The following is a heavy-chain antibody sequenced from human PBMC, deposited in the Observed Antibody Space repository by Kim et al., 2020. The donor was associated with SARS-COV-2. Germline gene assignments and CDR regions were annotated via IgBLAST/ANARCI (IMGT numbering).Heavy chain of an antibody. CDR1: GFTFSSYA. J-gene: IGHJ4*01. CDR3: YNTRGDGTMNF. D-gene: IGHD2-21*01. V-gene: IGHV3-30*03. Sequence: GGSLRLSCAASGFTFSSYAMHWVRQAPGKGLEWVARISYNGSNNYNAYAATGQCTISRANSKTTITPQLQLHSAKNADTYYCYNTRGDGTMNF. CDR2: ISYNGSNN.